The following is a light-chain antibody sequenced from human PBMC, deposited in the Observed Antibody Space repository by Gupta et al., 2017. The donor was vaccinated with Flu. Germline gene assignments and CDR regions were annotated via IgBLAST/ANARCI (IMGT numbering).Light chain of an antibody. CDR2: DTV. J-gene: IGLJ3*02. Sequence: QAVVTQEPSLTVSPGGTVTPTCGSSTGVVTSGHHPYWIQQKPGQAPRTLIYDTVMKHSWTPARVSGSLLGGKAALTLSGALAEDEADYYCLLYYLGPRVLGGGTHLTVL. CDR1: TGVVTSGHH. V-gene: IGLV7-46*01. CDR3: LLYYLGPRV.